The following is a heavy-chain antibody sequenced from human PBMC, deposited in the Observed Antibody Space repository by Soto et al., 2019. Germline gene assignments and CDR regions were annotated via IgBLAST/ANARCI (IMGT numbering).Heavy chain of an antibody. CDR1: AFTFSSYG. D-gene: IGHD6-19*01. Sequence: QVQLVESGGGVVQPGRSQRLSCAASAFTFSSYGMHWVRQAPGKGLEWVAVISYDGSNEYYADSVKGRFTISRDNSKNTLYLQMNRLRAEDTAVYYCAKDPNSSGWYGYYYYYYMDVWGKGTTVTVSS. CDR2: ISYDGSNE. CDR3: AKDPNSSGWYGYYYYYYMDV. J-gene: IGHJ6*03. V-gene: IGHV3-30*18.